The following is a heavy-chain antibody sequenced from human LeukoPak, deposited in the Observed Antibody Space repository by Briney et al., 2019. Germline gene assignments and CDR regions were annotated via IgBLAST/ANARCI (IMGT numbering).Heavy chain of an antibody. CDR2: IYPGDSDT. Sequence: GESLKISCNGSGYSFTSYWIGWVRQMPGKGLEWMGIIYPGDSDTRYSPSFQGQVTISADKSISTAYLQWSSLKASDTAMYYCARRYYYGSGSPHYYYGMDVWGQGTTVTVSS. CDR1: GYSFTSYW. CDR3: ARRYYYGSGSPHYYYGMDV. V-gene: IGHV5-51*01. J-gene: IGHJ6*02. D-gene: IGHD3-10*01.